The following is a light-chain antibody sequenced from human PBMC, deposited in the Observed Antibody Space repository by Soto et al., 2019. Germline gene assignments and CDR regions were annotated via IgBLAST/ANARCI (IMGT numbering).Light chain of an antibody. CDR2: DNN. CDR3: ATWDSSLIAGV. J-gene: IGLJ2*01. CDR1: NSNIGNNY. V-gene: IGLV1-51*01. Sequence: QSVLTQPPSVSAAPGQKVTISCSGSNSNIGNNYVSWYQHLPGTAPKLLIYDNNKRPSGIPDRFSGTKSGTSATLGIAALQTGDEAHYYCATWDSSLIAGVFGGGTKLTVL.